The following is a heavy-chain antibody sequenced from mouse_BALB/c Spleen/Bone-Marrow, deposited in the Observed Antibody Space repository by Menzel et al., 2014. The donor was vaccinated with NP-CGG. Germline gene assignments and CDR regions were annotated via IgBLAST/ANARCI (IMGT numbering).Heavy chain of an antibody. CDR3: ARPDYYGYLNY. CDR2: INPDSRTI. CDR1: GFDFSRYW. J-gene: IGHJ2*01. D-gene: IGHD1-1*01. Sequence: EVHLVESGGGLVQPGGPLKLSCAASGFDFSRYWMSWVRQAPGKGLEWIGEINPDSRTINYSPSLKDKFIISRDNAKNTLYLRLNKVRSEDTALYDCARPDYYGYLNYWGQGTTLTVSS. V-gene: IGHV4-1*02.